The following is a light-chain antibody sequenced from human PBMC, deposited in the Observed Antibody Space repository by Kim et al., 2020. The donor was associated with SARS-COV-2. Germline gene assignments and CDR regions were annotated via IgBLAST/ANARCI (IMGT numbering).Light chain of an antibody. CDR1: SSNIGRNT. Sequence: QSVLSQPPSASGTPGQRVTVTCSGSSSNIGRNTVSWYQHLPGTAPKVLIDGDNQRPSGVPDRLSGSRSGTSASLAISGLQSEAEADYYCATWDDSLKGYVFGIGTKVTVL. CDR3: ATWDDSLKGYV. V-gene: IGLV1-44*01. CDR2: GDN. J-gene: IGLJ1*01.